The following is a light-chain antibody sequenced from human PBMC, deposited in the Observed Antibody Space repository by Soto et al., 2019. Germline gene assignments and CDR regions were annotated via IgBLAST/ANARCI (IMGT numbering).Light chain of an antibody. J-gene: IGKJ5*01. CDR2: GAS. Sequence: EIVLTQSPDTLSLSPGERATLSCRASQSVSSNYLVWYQQKPGQAPRPLIYGASSRATGIPDRFSGSGSGTDFTLTISRLEPEDFAVFYCQHYDSLPITFGQGTRLEIK. CDR3: QHYDSLPIT. CDR1: QSVSSNY. V-gene: IGKV3-20*01.